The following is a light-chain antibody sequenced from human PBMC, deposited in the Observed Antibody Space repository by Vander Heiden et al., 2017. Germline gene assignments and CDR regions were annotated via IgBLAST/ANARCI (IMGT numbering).Light chain of an antibody. CDR2: QDT. V-gene: IGLV3-1*01. J-gene: IGLJ2*01. CDR1: ELGDKY. CDR3: QAWDNNTVI. Sequence: SFELAQPPSVSVSPGRTASLTCSGYELGDKYACWHQQKPGQAPVMVIYQDTKRPTWIPERISGSNSGNTATLTISGTEAMDEADYFCQAWDNNTVIFGGGTKLSVL.